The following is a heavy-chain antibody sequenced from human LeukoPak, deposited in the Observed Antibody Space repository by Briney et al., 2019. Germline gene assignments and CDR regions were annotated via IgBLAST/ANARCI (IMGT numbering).Heavy chain of an antibody. Sequence: GGSLRLSCAASGFTFSSYNMNWVRQAPGQGLEWVSSISGSSSYIFYADSVKGRFTISRDNAKNSLYLQMNSLGAEDTAVYYCARGDGGSFDYWDQGTLVTVSS. CDR1: GFTFSSYN. CDR3: ARGDGGSFDY. D-gene: IGHD2-21*02. V-gene: IGHV3-21*01. J-gene: IGHJ4*02. CDR2: ISGSSSYI.